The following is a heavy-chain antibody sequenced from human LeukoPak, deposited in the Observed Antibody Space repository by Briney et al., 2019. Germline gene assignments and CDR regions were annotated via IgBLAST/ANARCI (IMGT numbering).Heavy chain of an antibody. Sequence: SETLSLTCAVYGGSFSGYYWSWIRQPPGKGLEWIGEIKHSGSTNYNPSLKSRVTISVDTSKNQFSLKLSSVTAADTAVYYCAREGCSSTSCYRLGYWGQGTLVTVSS. CDR3: AREGCSSTSCYRLGY. D-gene: IGHD2-2*01. J-gene: IGHJ4*02. V-gene: IGHV4-34*01. CDR2: IKHSGST. CDR1: GGSFSGYY.